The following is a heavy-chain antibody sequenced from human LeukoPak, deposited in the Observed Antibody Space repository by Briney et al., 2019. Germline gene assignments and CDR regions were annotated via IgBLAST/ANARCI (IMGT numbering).Heavy chain of an antibody. CDR1: GDSISNYY. J-gene: IGHJ4*02. V-gene: IGHV4-4*07. CDR3: ARVSLVRGAPDYYFDY. Sequence: SETLSLTCTVSGDSISNYYWSWIQQPAGKGLEWIGRIYTSGSTNYNPSLKSRVTMSVDTSKNQFSLKLSSVTAADTAVYYCARVSLVRGAPDYYFDYWGQGTLVTVSS. D-gene: IGHD3-10*01. CDR2: IYTSGST.